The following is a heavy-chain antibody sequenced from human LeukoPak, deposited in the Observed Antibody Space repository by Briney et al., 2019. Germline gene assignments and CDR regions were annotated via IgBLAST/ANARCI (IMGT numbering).Heavy chain of an antibody. V-gene: IGHV3-23*01. Sequence: GGSLRLSCAASGFTFSSNGMSWVRQAPGKGLEWVSAISGSGGSTYYADSVKGRFTISRDNSKNTLYLQMNSLRVEDTAVYYCAKDLYSSGWYRRSVAFDIWGQGTMVTVSS. J-gene: IGHJ3*02. CDR3: AKDLYSSGWYRRSVAFDI. CDR2: ISGSGGST. CDR1: GFTFSSNG. D-gene: IGHD6-19*01.